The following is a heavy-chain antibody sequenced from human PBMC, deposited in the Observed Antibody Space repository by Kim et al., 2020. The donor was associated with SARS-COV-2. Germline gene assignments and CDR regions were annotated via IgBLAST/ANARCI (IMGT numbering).Heavy chain of an antibody. CDR2: ISYDGSNK. J-gene: IGHJ4*02. D-gene: IGHD5-18*01. CDR1: GFTFSSYG. V-gene: IGHV3-30*18. CDR3: AKDGDTAMAILNY. Sequence: GGSLRLSCAASGFTFSSYGMHWVRQAPGKGLEWVAVISYDGSNKYYADSVKGRFTISRDNSKNTLYLQMNSLRAEDTAVYYCAKDGDTAMAILNYWGQGTLVTVSS.